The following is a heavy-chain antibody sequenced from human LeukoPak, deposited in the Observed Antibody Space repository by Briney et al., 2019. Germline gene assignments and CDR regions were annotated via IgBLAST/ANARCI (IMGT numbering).Heavy chain of an antibody. V-gene: IGHV1-18*01. D-gene: IGHD1-26*01. CDR1: GYTFTTYG. J-gene: IGHJ4*02. CDR2: ISGYSGNT. Sequence: ASVKVSCKASGYTFTTYGISWVRQDPGQGLEWMGWISGYSGNTKSAQKLQDRVTMTTDTSTSTAYMELRSLRSDDTAVYYCARDRGDRGGGNYFRIWGQGTLVTVSS. CDR3: ARDRGDRGGGNYFRI.